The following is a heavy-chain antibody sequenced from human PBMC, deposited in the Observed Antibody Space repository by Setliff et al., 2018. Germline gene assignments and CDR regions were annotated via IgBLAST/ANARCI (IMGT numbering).Heavy chain of an antibody. V-gene: IGHV1-18*01. Sequence: GASVKVSCKASGYSFTNYGISWVRQAPGQGLEWMGWISAYNGNTNYAQKLQGRVTMTTDTSTSTAYMELRSLRSEDTAVYYCARSDGDYYYGMDVWGQGTTVTVSS. CDR2: ISAYNGNT. D-gene: IGHD4-17*01. CDR3: ARSDGDYYYGMDV. J-gene: IGHJ6*02. CDR1: GYSFTNYG.